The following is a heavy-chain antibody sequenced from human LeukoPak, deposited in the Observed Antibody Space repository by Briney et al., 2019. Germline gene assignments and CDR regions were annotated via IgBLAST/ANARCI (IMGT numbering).Heavy chain of an antibody. V-gene: IGHV4-4*02. J-gene: IGHJ4*02. D-gene: IGHD1-26*01. CDR2: IYHSGST. CDR1: VVSISSSNW. Sequence: SGTLSLTCAVSVVSISSSNWWSWVRQPPGKELEWIGEIYHSGSTNYNPSLKSRVTISVDKSKNQFSLKLSSVTAADTAVYYCARVWELPAYFDYWGQGTLVTVSS. CDR3: ARVWELPAYFDY.